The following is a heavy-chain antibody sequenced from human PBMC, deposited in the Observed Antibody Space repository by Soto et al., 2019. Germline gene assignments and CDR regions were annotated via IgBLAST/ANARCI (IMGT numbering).Heavy chain of an antibody. CDR3: ARGTSYQLLWAYFDS. D-gene: IGHD2-2*01. CDR2: IRPKAYGGTT. J-gene: IGHJ4*01. V-gene: IGHV3-49*03. Sequence: PGGSLRLSCTTSGFNFDEYAVNWFRQAPGKGLQWVGLIRPKAYGGTTEYAASVKGKFTISRDDSKSVAFLQMNSLNIEDTGVYYCARGTSYQLLWAYFDSWGQGTPVTVSS. CDR1: GFNFDEYA.